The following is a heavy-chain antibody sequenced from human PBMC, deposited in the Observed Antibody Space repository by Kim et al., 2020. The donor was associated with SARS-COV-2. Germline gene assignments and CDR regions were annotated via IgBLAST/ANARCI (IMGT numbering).Heavy chain of an antibody. J-gene: IGHJ4*02. CDR2: IYYTGTP. CDR1: GASIDSLF. CDR3: ARHLDASDPFYTLAY. Sequence: SETLSLTCSVSGASIDSLFWGWVRQTPEKGLEWIASIYYTGTPHYNPSLMSRVAISLDKSRNSFSLRLTSVTAADTATYFCARHLDASDPFYTLAYWGQG. V-gene: IGHV4-59*08. D-gene: IGHD3-16*01.